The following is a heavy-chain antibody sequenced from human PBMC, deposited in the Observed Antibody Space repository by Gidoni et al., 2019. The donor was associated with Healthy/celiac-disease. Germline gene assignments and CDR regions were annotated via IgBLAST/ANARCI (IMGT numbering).Heavy chain of an antibody. V-gene: IGHV3-30-3*01. CDR2: ISYDGSNK. J-gene: IGHJ4*02. CDR1: GFTFSRYA. CDR3: ARDYGDCQLDY. D-gene: IGHD4-17*01. Sequence: QVRLVESGGGVVQPGRSLRLSWAASGFTFSRYAMHWVRQAPGKGLELVAVISYDGSNKYYADSVKGRFTISRDNSKHTLYLQMNSLRAEDTAVYYCARDYGDCQLDYWGQGTLVTVSS.